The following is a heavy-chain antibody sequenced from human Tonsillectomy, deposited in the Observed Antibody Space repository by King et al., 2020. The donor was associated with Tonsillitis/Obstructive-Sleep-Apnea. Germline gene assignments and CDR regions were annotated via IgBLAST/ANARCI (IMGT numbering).Heavy chain of an antibody. Sequence: QLVQSGAEVKKPGESLRISCKGSGYSFTSYWISWVRQMPGKGLEWMGRIDPSDSYTNYSPSFQGHVTISADKSISTAYLQWSSLKASDTAMYYCARQVISSTSLYYYYMDVWGKGTTVTVSS. CDR1: GYSFTSYW. D-gene: IGHD2-2*01. CDR3: ARQVISSTSLYYYYMDV. CDR2: IDPSDSYT. V-gene: IGHV5-10-1*01. J-gene: IGHJ6*03.